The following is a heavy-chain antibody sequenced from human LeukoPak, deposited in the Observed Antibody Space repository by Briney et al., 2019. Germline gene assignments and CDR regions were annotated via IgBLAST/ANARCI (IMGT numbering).Heavy chain of an antibody. CDR1: EFTFSDYY. D-gene: IGHD7-27*01. Sequence: GGSLRLSCAASEFTFSDYYMSWIRQVPGKGLEWVSYISGSSSTMYYANSVKGRFTISRDNAKNLLYLQMNRLRAEDTAVYYCAREGGNWGEGYFDYWGQGTLVTVSS. V-gene: IGHV3-11*01. CDR2: ISGSSSTM. J-gene: IGHJ4*02. CDR3: AREGGNWGEGYFDY.